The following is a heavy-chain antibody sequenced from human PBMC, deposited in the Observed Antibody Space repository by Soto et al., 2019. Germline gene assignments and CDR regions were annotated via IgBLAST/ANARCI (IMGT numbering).Heavy chain of an antibody. V-gene: IGHV4-59*08. CDR2: IYYSGST. CDR1: GGSISSYY. CDR3: ARHRYDILTGYFDY. D-gene: IGHD3-9*01. Sequence: SETLSLTCTVSGGSISSYYWSWIRQPPGKGLEWIGYIYYSGSTNYNPSLKSRVTISVDTSKNQFSLKLSSVTAAATAVYYCARHRYDILTGYFDYWGQGTLVTVSS. J-gene: IGHJ4*02.